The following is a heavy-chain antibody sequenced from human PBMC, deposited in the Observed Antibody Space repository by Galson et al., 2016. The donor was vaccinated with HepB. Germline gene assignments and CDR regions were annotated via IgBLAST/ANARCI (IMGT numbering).Heavy chain of an antibody. CDR2: AYFRSKWYI. CDR1: WDSVSTNNAA. V-gene: IGHV6-1*01. Sequence: CAISWDSVSTNNAAWNWIRQSPSRGLEWLGRAYFRSKWYIDYAESVKSRVIINPDTSKNQFSLQLNSFTPEDTAVYYCARDSLGANWSFDFWGQGTLVTVSS. J-gene: IGHJ4*02. CDR3: ARDSLGANWSFDF. D-gene: IGHD1-26*01.